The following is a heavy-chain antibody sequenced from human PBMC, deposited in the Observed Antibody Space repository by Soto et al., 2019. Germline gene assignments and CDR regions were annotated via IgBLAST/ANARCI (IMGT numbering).Heavy chain of an antibody. V-gene: IGHV1-18*01. CDR2: ISAYNGNT. D-gene: IGHD2-2*01. Sequence: ASVKVSCKASGYTFTSYGISWVRQAPGQGLEWMGWISAYNGNTNYAQKLQGRVTMTTDTSTSTAYMELRSLRSDDTAVYYCAREVVVPAAYYYYYYMDVWGKGTTVTVSS. CDR3: AREVVVPAAYYYYYYMDV. J-gene: IGHJ6*03. CDR1: GYTFTSYG.